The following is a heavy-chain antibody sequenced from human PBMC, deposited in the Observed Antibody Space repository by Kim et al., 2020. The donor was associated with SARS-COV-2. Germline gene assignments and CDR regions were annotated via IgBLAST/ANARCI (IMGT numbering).Heavy chain of an antibody. V-gene: IGHV1-46*01. Sequence: ASVKVSCKASGYTFTSYYMHWVRQAPGQGLEWMGIINPSGGSSSYAQKFQGRVTMTRDTSTSTVYMELSSLRTEDTAVYYCARDNGRWYDEGDDSDWFDPWGEGTPVTVSS. CDR3: ARDNGRWYDEGDDSDWFDP. J-gene: IGHJ5*02. CDR2: INPSGGSS. D-gene: IGHD6-13*01. CDR1: GYTFTSYY.